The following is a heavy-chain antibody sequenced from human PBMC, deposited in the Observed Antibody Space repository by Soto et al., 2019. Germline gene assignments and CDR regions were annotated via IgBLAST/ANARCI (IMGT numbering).Heavy chain of an antibody. CDR1: GYTFTSYD. D-gene: IGHD1-7*01. CDR2: MNPNSGNT. V-gene: IGHV1-8*01. Sequence: ASVKVSCKASGYTFTSYDINWVRQATGQGLEWMGWMNPNSGNTGYAQKFQGRVTMTRNTSISTAYMELSSLRSEDTAVYYCARAITGTTKVPSPTDYWGQGTLDTVSS. J-gene: IGHJ4*02. CDR3: ARAITGTTKVPSPTDY.